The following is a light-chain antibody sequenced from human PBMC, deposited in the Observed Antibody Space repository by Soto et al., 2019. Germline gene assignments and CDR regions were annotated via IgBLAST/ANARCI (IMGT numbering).Light chain of an antibody. CDR2: GNS. Sequence: QSVLTQPPSVSGAPGQRVTISCTGSSSNIGAGYDVHWYQQLPGTAPKLLIYGNSNRPSGVPYRFSGSKSGTSASLAITGLQADDEADYYCQSYDSSLSGYVVFGGGTKLTVL. J-gene: IGLJ2*01. CDR3: QSYDSSLSGYVV. V-gene: IGLV1-40*01. CDR1: SSNIGAGYD.